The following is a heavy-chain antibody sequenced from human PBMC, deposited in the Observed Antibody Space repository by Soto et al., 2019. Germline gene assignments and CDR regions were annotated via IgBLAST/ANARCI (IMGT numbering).Heavy chain of an antibody. CDR3: TTNLITGLSYDY. CDR1: GFTFSSYW. Sequence: EVQLVESGGGLVQPGGSLRLSCAASGFTFSSYWMHWVRQAPGKGLVWVSRIKSKTDGGTTDYAAPVKGRFTISRDDSKNTLYLQMNSLKTEDTAVYYCTTNLITGLSYDYWGQGTLVTVSS. V-gene: IGHV3-15*07. J-gene: IGHJ4*02. D-gene: IGHD1-20*01. CDR2: IKSKTDGGTT.